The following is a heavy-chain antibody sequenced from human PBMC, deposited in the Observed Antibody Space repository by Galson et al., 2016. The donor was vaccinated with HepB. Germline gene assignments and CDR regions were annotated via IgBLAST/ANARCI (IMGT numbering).Heavy chain of an antibody. V-gene: IGHV1-3*04. CDR3: ARNLIGGADFDY. J-gene: IGHJ4*02. D-gene: IGHD3-16*01. CDR2: INTDNGHT. CDR1: GYTFNKYA. Sequence: SVKVSCKASGYTFNKYAIHWVRQAPGQRLEWMGWINTDNGHTQYSQKFQDRVTITWDTFASTAYMELSSRRSEDTAVYYCARNLIGGADFDYWGQGTLVPVSS.